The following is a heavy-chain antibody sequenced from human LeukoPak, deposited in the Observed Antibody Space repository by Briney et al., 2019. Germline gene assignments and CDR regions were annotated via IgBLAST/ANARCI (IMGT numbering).Heavy chain of an antibody. J-gene: IGHJ4*02. D-gene: IGHD1-26*01. CDR2: INPNSGGT. CDR3: ARVGGATTFYFDY. CDR1: GYTFTGYY. Sequence: ASVKVSCKASGYTFTGYYMHWVRQAPGQGLEWMGWINPNSGGTNYAQKFQGRVTMTRDTPISTAYMELSRLRFDDTAVYYCARVGGATTFYFDYWGQGTLVTVSS. V-gene: IGHV1-2*02.